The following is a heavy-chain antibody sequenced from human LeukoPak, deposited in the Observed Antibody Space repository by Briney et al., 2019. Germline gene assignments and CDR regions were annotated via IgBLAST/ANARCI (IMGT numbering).Heavy chain of an antibody. CDR2: IHYSGAT. CDR1: GGSINYDY. Sequence: SETLSLTCTVSGGSINYDYWSWIRQSPGKRLERIGYIHYSGATNYSPSLNSRVTISVDTSKNQFSLKLSSVTAADTAVYYCARSRPYYYGMDVWGQGTTVTVSS. J-gene: IGHJ6*02. V-gene: IGHV4-59*08. CDR3: ARSRPYYYGMDV.